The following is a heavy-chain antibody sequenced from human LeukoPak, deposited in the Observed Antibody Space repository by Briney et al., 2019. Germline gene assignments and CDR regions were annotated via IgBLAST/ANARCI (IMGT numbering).Heavy chain of an antibody. CDR2: TSSDLNVK. V-gene: IGHV3-30*18. Sequence: GGSLRLSCAASGFTFRNYVIHWVRQAPGKGLEWVAVTSSDLNVKLYADSVKGRFTISRDNAKNSLYLQMNSLRAEDTAVYYCAKDMAAAGQSWFDPWGQGTLVTVSS. D-gene: IGHD6-13*01. CDR1: GFTFRNYV. CDR3: AKDMAAAGQSWFDP. J-gene: IGHJ5*02.